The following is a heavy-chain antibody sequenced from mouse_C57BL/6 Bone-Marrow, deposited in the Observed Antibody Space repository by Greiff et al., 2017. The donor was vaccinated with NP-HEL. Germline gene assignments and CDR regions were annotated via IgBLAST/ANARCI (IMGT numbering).Heavy chain of an antibody. Sequence: EVQGVESGGDLVKPGGSLKLSCAASGFTFSSYGMSWVRQTPDKRLEWVATISSGGSYTYYPDSVKGRFTISRDNAKNTLYLQMSSLKSEDTAMYYCASGITPCYFDYWGQGTTLTVSS. CDR1: GFTFSSYG. J-gene: IGHJ2*01. CDR3: ASGITPCYFDY. D-gene: IGHD2-4*01. CDR2: ISSGGSYT. V-gene: IGHV5-6*01.